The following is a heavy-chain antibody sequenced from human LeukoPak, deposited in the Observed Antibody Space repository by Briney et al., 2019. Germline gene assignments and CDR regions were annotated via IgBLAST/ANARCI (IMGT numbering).Heavy chain of an antibody. CDR2: IIPILGIA. CDR3: ARYSYDGAFDI. J-gene: IGHJ3*02. Sequence: ASVKVSCKASGGTFSSYTISWVRQAPGQGLEWMGRIIPILGIANYAQKFRGRVTITADKSTSTAYMELSSLRSEDTAVYYCARYSYDGAFDIWGQGTMVTVSS. CDR1: GGTFSSYT. V-gene: IGHV1-69*02. D-gene: IGHD5-18*01.